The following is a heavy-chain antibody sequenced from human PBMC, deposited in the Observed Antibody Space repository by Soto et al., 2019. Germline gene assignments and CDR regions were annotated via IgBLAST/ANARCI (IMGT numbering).Heavy chain of an antibody. CDR1: GGSIRGGDYY. CDR2: IFSSGNS. V-gene: IGHV4-31*03. J-gene: IGHJ4*02. CDR3: ARLSSLYYNADYGGYYFDY. D-gene: IGHD3-10*01. Sequence: QVQLQESGPGLVKPSQTLSLTCTVSGGSIRGGDYYWSWIRQHPGKGLEWIGYIFSSGNSFYNPSLKSGVTISVDTSKNQFSLQLSSVTAADTAIYYCARLSSLYYNADYGGYYFDYWGQGTLVSVSS.